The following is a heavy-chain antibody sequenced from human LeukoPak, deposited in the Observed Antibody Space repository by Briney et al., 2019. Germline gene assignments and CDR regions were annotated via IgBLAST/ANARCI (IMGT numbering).Heavy chain of an antibody. CDR1: GGSISPYH. CDR2: IYYSGST. V-gene: IGHV4-59*01. CDR3: ARTNAFDI. J-gene: IGHJ3*02. Sequence: SETLSLTCTVSGGSISPYHWSWIRQPPRKGLEWIGYIYYSGSTNYNPSLKSRVTISVDTSKNQFSLRLSSVTAADTAVYYCARTNAFDIWGQGTMVTVSS.